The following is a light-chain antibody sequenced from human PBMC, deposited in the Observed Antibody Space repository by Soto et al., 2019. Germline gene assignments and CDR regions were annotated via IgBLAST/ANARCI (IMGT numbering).Light chain of an antibody. CDR3: ETWDSNTVI. CDR2: LEGSGTY. V-gene: IGLV4-60*03. J-gene: IGLJ2*01. CDR1: SGHSTYI. Sequence: QAVLTQSSSASASLGSSVKLTCTLSSGHSTYIIAWHQQQPGKAPRYLMKLEGSGTYNKGGGVPDRFSGSSSGADRYLAISNLQSEDEADYYCETWDSNTVIFGGGTKVTVL.